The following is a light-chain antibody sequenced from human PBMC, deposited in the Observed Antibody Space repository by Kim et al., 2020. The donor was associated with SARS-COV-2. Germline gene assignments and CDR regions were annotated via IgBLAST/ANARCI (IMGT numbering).Light chain of an antibody. CDR3: MQVLQIPRT. CDR2: LGS. J-gene: IGKJ2*01. CDR1: QSLLYSDGYTY. V-gene: IGKV2-28*01. Sequence: DIVMTQSPLSLPVTPGEPASISCRSSQSLLYSDGYTYLDWYLQKPGQSPQLLIYLGSNRASGVPDRFSGSRSGTDFTLKISRVAAEDVGVYYCMQVLQIPRTFGQGTKLEI.